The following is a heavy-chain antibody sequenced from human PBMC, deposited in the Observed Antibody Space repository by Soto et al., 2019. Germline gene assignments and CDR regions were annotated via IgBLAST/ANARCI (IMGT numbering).Heavy chain of an antibody. CDR3: ARVIRGDSVYDYYYDSSGYYPFDY. CDR2: ISRSSSYI. D-gene: IGHD3-22*01. Sequence: AGSPRISYAASGFTFGSYSMNWVRQATGKGLEWVSSISRSSSYIYYADSVKGRSTISRDNAKNSRYLQRGSLRAEDTAVYYCARVIRGDSVYDYYYDSSGYYPFDYWGQGTLVTVSS. J-gene: IGHJ4*02. CDR1: GFTFGSYS. V-gene: IGHV3-21*01.